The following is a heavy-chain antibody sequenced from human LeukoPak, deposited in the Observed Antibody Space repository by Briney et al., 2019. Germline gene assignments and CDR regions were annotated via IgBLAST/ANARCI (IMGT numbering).Heavy chain of an antibody. D-gene: IGHD3-22*01. V-gene: IGHV4-31*11. CDR2: IYYSGST. J-gene: IGHJ4*02. CDR3: TRANYYDSGGYLPVVYPSDY. CDR1: GGSISSSGYY. Sequence: KPSETLSLTCAVSGGSISSSGYYWSWIRQHPGKGLEWIGYIYYSGSTYYSPSLRSRVTISIDTSKNHFSLKLSSVTAADTAMYYCTRANYYDSGGYLPVVYPSDYWGQGTLVTVSS.